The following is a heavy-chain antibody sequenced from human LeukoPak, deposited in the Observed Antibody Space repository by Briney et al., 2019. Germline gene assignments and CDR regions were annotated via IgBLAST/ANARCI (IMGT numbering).Heavy chain of an antibody. Sequence: PQTLSLTCAVSGGSISSGGYSWSWIRQPPGKGLEWIGYIYHSGSTYYNPSLKSRVTISVDRSKNQFSLKLSSVTAADTAVYYCARLRLAQWRYFDYWGQGTLVTVSS. V-gene: IGHV4-30-2*01. CDR1: GGSISSGGYS. CDR2: IYHSGST. D-gene: IGHD6-19*01. J-gene: IGHJ4*02. CDR3: ARLRLAQWRYFDY.